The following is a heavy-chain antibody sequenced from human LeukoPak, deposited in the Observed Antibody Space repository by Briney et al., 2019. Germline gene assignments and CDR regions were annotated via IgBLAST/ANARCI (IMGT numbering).Heavy chain of an antibody. Sequence: ASVKVSCKASGYTFTSYYIHWVRQAPGQGLEWMGIINPSGGSTTYAQKFQGRVTMTRDMPTSTVYMELSSLRSEDTAVYYCARGGGVAGTVDYWGQGTLVTVSS. J-gene: IGHJ4*02. V-gene: IGHV1-46*01. D-gene: IGHD6-19*01. CDR2: INPSGGST. CDR1: GYTFTSYY. CDR3: ARGGGVAGTVDY.